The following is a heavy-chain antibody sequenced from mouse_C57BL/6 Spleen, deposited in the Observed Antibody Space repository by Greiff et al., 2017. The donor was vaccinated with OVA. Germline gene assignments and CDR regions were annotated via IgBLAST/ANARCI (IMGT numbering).Heavy chain of an antibody. V-gene: IGHV2-3*01. D-gene: IGHD4-1*01. Sequence: VKLMESGPGLVAPSQCLSITCTVSGFSLTSYGVSWVRQPPGKGLEWLGVIWGDVSTNYHSALISRLSISKDNSKSHICLKLNSLQTDDTATYYCAKLLTGMYYFDYWGQGTTLTVSS. CDR3: AKLLTGMYYFDY. CDR1: GFSLTSYG. J-gene: IGHJ2*01. CDR2: IWGDVST.